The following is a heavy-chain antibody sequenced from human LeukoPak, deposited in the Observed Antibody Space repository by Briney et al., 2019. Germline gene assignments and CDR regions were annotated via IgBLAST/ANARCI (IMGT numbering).Heavy chain of an antibody. D-gene: IGHD3-16*01. Sequence: GGSLRLSCAASGFTFRNYGLSWFRQAPGTGLEWVASIRFDGTNEYYADSVHGRFTISRDNSKNTLFLEMHTVRNEDAAVYYCATPPPVSYVYFDSWGPGTMVIVSS. CDR3: ATPPPVSYVYFDS. J-gene: IGHJ4*02. CDR1: GFTFRNYG. CDR2: IRFDGTNE. V-gene: IGHV3-30*02.